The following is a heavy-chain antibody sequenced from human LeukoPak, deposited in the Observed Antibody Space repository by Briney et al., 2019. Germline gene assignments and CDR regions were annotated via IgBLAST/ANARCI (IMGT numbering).Heavy chain of an antibody. D-gene: IGHD3-10*01. CDR2: IHPGDSDT. CDR3: SRRGVGSDDY. Sequence: PGESLQISCKSSGYTFSSYWIGWVRQLPGKGLEWMGIIHPGDSDTRYSPSFQGQVTISADKSTSTVYLQWSSLKASDSAMYYCSRRGVGSDDYWGQGTLLIVSS. J-gene: IGHJ4*02. V-gene: IGHV5-51*01. CDR1: GYTFSSYW.